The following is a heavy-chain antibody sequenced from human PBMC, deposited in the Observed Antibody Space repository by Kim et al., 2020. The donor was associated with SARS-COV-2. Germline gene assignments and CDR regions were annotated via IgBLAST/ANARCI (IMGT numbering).Heavy chain of an antibody. D-gene: IGHD6-19*01. J-gene: IGHJ6*02. CDR3: ASGAVAGTRELYYYYGMDV. V-gene: IGHV1-69*13. CDR2: IIPIFGTA. CDR1: GGTFSSYA. Sequence: SVKVSCKASGGTFSSYAISWVRQAPGQGLEWMGGIIPIFGTANYAQKFQGRVTITADESTSTAYMELSSLRSEDTAVYYCASGAVAGTRELYYYYGMDVWGQGTTVTVSS.